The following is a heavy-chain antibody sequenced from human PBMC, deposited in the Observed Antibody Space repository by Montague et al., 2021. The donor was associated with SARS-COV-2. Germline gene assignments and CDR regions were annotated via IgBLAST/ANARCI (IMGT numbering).Heavy chain of an antibody. D-gene: IGHD6-13*01. CDR2: ISDSGRT. V-gene: IGHV4-59*13. CDR1: GDSIRSYH. Sequence: SLVHTVSGDSIRSYHWTWIRQPPGKGLEWIGRISDSGRTIYNPSLNSRVTISVDTSKNQFFLNLRSMVAADTAIYYCSRDRGIAAADNYYYGMDVWGPGTTVTVSS. CDR3: SRDRGIAAADNYYYGMDV. J-gene: IGHJ6*02.